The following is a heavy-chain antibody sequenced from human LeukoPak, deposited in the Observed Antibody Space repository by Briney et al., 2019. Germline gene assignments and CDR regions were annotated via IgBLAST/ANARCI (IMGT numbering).Heavy chain of an antibody. D-gene: IGHD1-7*01. CDR1: GFTFSDYA. Sequence: GGSLRLSCAAYGFTFSDYAMHWVRQAPGKGLEWVAVISKDGSDKYYPGSVRGRFTISRDNPKNTIYLQMDSLRAEDTAIYYCARDYWWNYDYWGQGTLVTVSS. J-gene: IGHJ4*02. CDR3: ARDYWWNYDY. CDR2: ISKDGSDK. V-gene: IGHV3-30-3*01.